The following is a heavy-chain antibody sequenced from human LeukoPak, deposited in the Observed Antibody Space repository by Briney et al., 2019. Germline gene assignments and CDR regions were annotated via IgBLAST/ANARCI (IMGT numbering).Heavy chain of an antibody. V-gene: IGHV4-34*01. CDR2: INHSGST. CDR3: ARRSDTPDY. J-gene: IGHJ4*02. D-gene: IGHD2-15*01. Sequence: SETLSLTCAVYGGSFSGYYWSWIRQPPGKGLEWIGEINHSGSTNYNPSLKSRATISVDTSKNQFSLKLSSVTAADTAVYYCARRSDTPDYWGQGTLVTVSS. CDR1: GGSFSGYY.